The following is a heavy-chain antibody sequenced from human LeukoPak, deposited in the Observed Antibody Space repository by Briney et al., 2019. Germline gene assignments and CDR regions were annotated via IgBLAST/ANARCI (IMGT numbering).Heavy chain of an antibody. D-gene: IGHD3-22*01. V-gene: IGHV4-31*03. CDR2: IYYSGST. CDR3: ARGRAYDSDSGGYRGWFDP. CDR1: GGSISSGAYY. J-gene: IGHJ5*02. Sequence: SQTLSLTCTVSGGSISSGAYYWSWIRQHPGTGLEWIGYIYYSGSTYYNPSLKSRVTMSVDTSKNQFSLKLTSLTAADTAVYYCARGRAYDSDSGGYRGWFDPWGQGTLVTVSS.